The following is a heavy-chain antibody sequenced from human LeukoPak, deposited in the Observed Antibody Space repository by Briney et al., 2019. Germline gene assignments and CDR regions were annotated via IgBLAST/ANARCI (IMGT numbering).Heavy chain of an antibody. Sequence: PAGSLTLSCAASGFTFRNAWMSWVRQAPGKGLEWVANIKEDGSDKYYVDSVKGRFTVSRDNAKNSLYLQMNSLRAEDTAVYYCARDRDWGTDYWGQGTLVTVSS. CDR2: IKEDGSDK. J-gene: IGHJ4*02. D-gene: IGHD3-16*01. V-gene: IGHV3-7*05. CDR1: GFTFRNAW. CDR3: ARDRDWGTDY.